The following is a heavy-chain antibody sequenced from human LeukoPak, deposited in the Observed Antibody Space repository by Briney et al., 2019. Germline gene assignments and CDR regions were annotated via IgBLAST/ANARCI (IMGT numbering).Heavy chain of an antibody. V-gene: IGHV1-46*01. CDR1: GYTFTTDY. J-gene: IGHJ5*02. D-gene: IGHD3-10*01. Sequence: ASVKVSCKASGYTFTTDYIHWVRQAPGQGLEWMGIINPSGGSTTYAQKFQGRVIMTGDTSTSTVYMELRSLRSEDTAVYYCARGGVRDWFDPWGQGTLVTVSS. CDR2: INPSGGST. CDR3: ARGGVRDWFDP.